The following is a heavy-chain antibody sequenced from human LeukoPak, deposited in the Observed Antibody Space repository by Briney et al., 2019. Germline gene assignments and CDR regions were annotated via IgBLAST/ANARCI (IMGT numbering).Heavy chain of an antibody. J-gene: IGHJ4*02. D-gene: IGHD6-19*01. Sequence: GGSLRLSCTASGFPFQSYWMNWVRQAPGKGLELVANINADGSDKYFMDSVKGRFTISRDNAKNSLYLQMNSLRAEDTALYYCAKSYSAGYSSGWFDYWGQGTLVTVSS. CDR2: INADGSDK. V-gene: IGHV3-7*03. CDR3: AKSYSAGYSSGWFDY. CDR1: GFPFQSYW.